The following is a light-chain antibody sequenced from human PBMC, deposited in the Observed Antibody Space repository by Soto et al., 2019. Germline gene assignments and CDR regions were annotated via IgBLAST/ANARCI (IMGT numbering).Light chain of an antibody. Sequence: QSVLTQPPSASGSPGQSVTISCTGTSSDVGGYNYVSWYQQHPGKAPKLMIYEVSKRPSGVPDRFSGSKSGNTASLTVSGLQAEDEAAYYCSSYAGSKNYVFGTGTNVNGL. CDR2: EVS. CDR1: SSDVGGYNY. V-gene: IGLV2-8*01. J-gene: IGLJ1*01. CDR3: SSYAGSKNYV.